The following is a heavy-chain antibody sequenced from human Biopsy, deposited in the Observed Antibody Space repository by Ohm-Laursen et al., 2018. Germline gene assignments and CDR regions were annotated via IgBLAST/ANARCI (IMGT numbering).Heavy chain of an antibody. J-gene: IGHJ1*01. CDR1: GYTFTGYF. Sequence: SVKVSCKTSGYTFTGYFLHWVRQVPGQGLEWMGWINPNSGTTKIAENFQGSVTMTRDTSITTDYLDLTRLTSDDTAVYFCAKGQDLTAGAEYFQYWGQGALITVSS. V-gene: IGHV1-2*04. D-gene: IGHD3-9*01. CDR3: AKGQDLTAGAEYFQY. CDR2: INPNSGTT.